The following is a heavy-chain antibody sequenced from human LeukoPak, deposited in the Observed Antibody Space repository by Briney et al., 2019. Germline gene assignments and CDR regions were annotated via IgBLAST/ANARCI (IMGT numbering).Heavy chain of an antibody. D-gene: IGHD2-15*01. CDR3: ARGLGSTPPLQDYYMDV. Sequence: GGSLRLSCAASGFTFSSYDIHWVRQATGKGLEWVSGIGTAGEIYYPGSVKGRFTISRENAKNSLYLQMNSLRAGDTAVYYCARGLGSTPPLQDYYMDVWGKGTTVTISS. J-gene: IGHJ6*03. CDR1: GFTFSSYD. V-gene: IGHV3-13*01. CDR2: IGTAGEI.